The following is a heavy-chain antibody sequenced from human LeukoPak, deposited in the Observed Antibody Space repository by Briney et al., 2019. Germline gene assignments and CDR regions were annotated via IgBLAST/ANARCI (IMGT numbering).Heavy chain of an antibody. D-gene: IGHD3-16*01. J-gene: IGHJ6*02. CDR2: INPSGGST. Sequence: EASVKVSCKASGYTFTSYYMHWVRQAPGQGLEWMGIINPSGGSTSYAQKFQGRVTMTRDTSTSTVYMELSSLRSEDTAVYYCARDQGLDYVWGSYSGGMDVWGQGTTVTVSS. CDR3: ARDQGLDYVWGSYSGGMDV. V-gene: IGHV1-46*01. CDR1: GYTFTSYY.